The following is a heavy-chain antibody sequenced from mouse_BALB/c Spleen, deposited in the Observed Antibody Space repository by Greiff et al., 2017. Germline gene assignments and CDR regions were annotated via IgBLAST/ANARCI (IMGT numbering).Heavy chain of an antibody. V-gene: IGHV3-6*02. CDR3: ARDEVFDY. Sequence: EESGPGLVKPSQSLSLTCSVTGYSITSGYYWNWIRQFPGNKLEWMGYISYDGSNNYNPSLKNRISITRDTSKNQFFLKLNSVTTEDTATYYCARDEVFDYWGQGTTLTVSS. CDR2: ISYDGSN. J-gene: IGHJ2*01. CDR1: GYSITSGYY.